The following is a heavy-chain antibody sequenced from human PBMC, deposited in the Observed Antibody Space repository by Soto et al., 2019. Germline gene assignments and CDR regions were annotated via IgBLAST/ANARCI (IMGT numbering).Heavy chain of an antibody. D-gene: IGHD1-26*01. V-gene: IGHV4-59*01. CDR1: GGSISTYY. CDR3: ARDSGSYYGNFDS. Sequence: SETLSLTCTVSGGSISTYYWSWIRQAPGRGLEWIGYVYYSGSTNSNPSLKSRVTVSVDTSKNQFSLKLSSVTAADTAVYYCARDSGSYYGNFDSWGQGTLVT. J-gene: IGHJ4*02. CDR2: VYYSGST.